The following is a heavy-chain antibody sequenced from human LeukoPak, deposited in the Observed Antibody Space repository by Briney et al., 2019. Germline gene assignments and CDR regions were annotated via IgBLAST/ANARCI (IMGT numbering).Heavy chain of an antibody. J-gene: IGHJ6*02. CDR2: IWFDKNQ. CDR3: ARDRHCVNGVCHSPPGMDV. D-gene: IGHD2-8*01. Sequence: PGGSLRLSCAASGFILNDYGMHWVRQAPGKGREWVADIWFDKNQHFADSVKGRFAISRDNSKNTVYLQINSLRAEDTAVYYCARDRHCVNGVCHSPPGMDVWGQGTTVTVSS. V-gene: IGHV3-33*01. CDR1: GFILNDYG.